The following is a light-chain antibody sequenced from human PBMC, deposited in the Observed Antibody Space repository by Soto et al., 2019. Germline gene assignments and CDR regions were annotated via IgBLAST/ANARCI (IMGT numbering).Light chain of an antibody. CDR2: EVS. V-gene: IGLV2-23*02. CDR1: SSDVGNYNL. J-gene: IGLJ2*01. Sequence: QSALTQPASVSGSPGQSITISCTGTSSDVGNYNLVSWYQHHPDKAPKLMIYEVSKRPSGVSDRFSGSKSGNTASLTISGLRAEDEADYDCCSYAGVGVYVVFGGGTKLTVL. CDR3: CSYAGVGVYVV.